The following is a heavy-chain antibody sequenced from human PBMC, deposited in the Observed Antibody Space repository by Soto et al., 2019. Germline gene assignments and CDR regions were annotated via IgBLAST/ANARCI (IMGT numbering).Heavy chain of an antibody. V-gene: IGHV3-23*01. J-gene: IGHJ4*02. Sequence: GGSLRLSCAASGFTFSNSAMSWVRQAPGKGLEWVSGFSGGGDSSYYADSVKGRFTISRDNSKNTLYLQMNSLRVEDTAVYFCARGERQMGRLVYWGQGTLVTVSS. D-gene: IGHD1-26*01. CDR3: ARGERQMGRLVY. CDR2: FSGGGDSS. CDR1: GFTFSNSA.